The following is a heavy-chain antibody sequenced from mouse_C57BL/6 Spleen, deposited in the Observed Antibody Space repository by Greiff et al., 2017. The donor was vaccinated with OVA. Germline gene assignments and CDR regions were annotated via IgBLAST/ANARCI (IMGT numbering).Heavy chain of an antibody. CDR1: GYTFTDYY. CDR3: ARQLDAMDY. J-gene: IGHJ4*01. Sequence: DVQLQESGPVLVKPGASVKMSCKASGYTFTDYYMNWVKQSHGKSLEWIGVINPYNGGTSYNQKFKGKATLTVDKSSSTAYMELNSLTSEDSAVFYCARQLDAMDYWGQGTSVTVSS. CDR2: INPYNGGT. D-gene: IGHD3-1*01. V-gene: IGHV1-19*01.